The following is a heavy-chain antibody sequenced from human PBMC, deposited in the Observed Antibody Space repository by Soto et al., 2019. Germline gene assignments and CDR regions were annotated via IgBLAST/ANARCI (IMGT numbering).Heavy chain of an antibody. CDR2: IYYSERT. V-gene: IGHV4-39*01. D-gene: IGHD3-10*01. J-gene: IGHJ5*02. Sequence: QLQLQESGPGLVKPSETLSLTGTVSGGSISSSSYYWGWIRQPPGKGLEWIGSIYYSERTYYNPSLKSRVTIPADTSKNQFSLKLSSVTAADTAVYYCASLRKLGWCDPWGQGTLVTVSS. CDR1: GGSISSSSYY. CDR3: ASLRKLGWCDP.